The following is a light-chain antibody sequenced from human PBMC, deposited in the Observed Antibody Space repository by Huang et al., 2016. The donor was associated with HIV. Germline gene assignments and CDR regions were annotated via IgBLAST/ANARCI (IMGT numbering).Light chain of an antibody. CDR3: QQYDRSRFT. CDR2: ATS. V-gene: IGKV3-20*01. CDR1: QNVASAY. J-gene: IGKJ4*01. Sequence: EIVLTQSPGTLSLSPGERATLSCRASQNVASAYTAWYQQKAGQAPRLLIYATSSRATGIPDRFSGSGSGTDFTLTISRLEPEDFAVYYCQQYDRSRFTFGGGTKLEIK.